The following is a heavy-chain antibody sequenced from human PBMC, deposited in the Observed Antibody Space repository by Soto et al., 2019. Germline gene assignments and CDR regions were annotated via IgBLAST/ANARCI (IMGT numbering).Heavy chain of an antibody. CDR3: AKEAPELEPLYDY. Sequence: PGGSLRLSCAVSGFTFSNYAMSWVRRAPGKGLEWVSVISGGGDITYYADSVKGRFTISRDNSKNTLYLQMNSLRAEDTAVYYCAKEAPELEPLYDYWGQGTLVTVSS. V-gene: IGHV3-23*01. CDR2: ISGGGDIT. CDR1: GFTFSNYA. J-gene: IGHJ4*02. D-gene: IGHD1-1*01.